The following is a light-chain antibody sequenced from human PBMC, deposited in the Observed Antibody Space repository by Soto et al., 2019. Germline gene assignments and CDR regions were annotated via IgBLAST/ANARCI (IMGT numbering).Light chain of an antibody. CDR2: TNN. J-gene: IGLJ2*01. V-gene: IGLV1-44*01. CDR3: ATWDNGLTGVV. CDR1: SSNIGSNT. Sequence: QSVLTQPPSTSGTPGQRVTISCSGSSSNIGSNTVHWYQQIPGRAPKLLIYTNNQRSSGVSDRFSGSKSDTSASLVISGLQSEDEADYYCATWDNGLTGVVFGGGTKLTVL.